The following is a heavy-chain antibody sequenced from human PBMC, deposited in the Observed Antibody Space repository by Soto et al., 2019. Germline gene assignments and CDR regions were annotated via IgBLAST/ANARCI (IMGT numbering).Heavy chain of an antibody. CDR1: GFTFDDYA. CDR2: ISWNSGSI. CDR3: AKAEMTPVTSNPDY. V-gene: IGHV3-9*01. D-gene: IGHD4-17*01. Sequence: EVQLVESGGGLVQPGRSLRLSCAASGFTFDDYAMHWVRQAPGKGLEWVSGISWNSGSIGYADSVKGRFTISRDNAKNSLYLQMNSLRAEDTALYYCAKAEMTPVTSNPDYWGQGTLVPGSS. J-gene: IGHJ4*02.